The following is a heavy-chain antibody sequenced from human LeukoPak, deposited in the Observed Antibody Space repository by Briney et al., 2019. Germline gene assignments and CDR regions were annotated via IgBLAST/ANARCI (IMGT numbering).Heavy chain of an antibody. D-gene: IGHD3-22*01. J-gene: IGHJ4*02. CDR1: GFTFSSYG. CDR3: ANYPDSYYYDSSGYLY. CDR2: IRYDGSNK. V-gene: IGHV3-30*02. Sequence: GGSLRLSCAASGFTFSSYGMHWVRQAPGKGLEWVAFIRYDGSNKYYADSVKGRFTISRDNSKNTLYLQMNSLRAEDTAVYYSANYPDSYYYDSSGYLYWGQGTLVTVSS.